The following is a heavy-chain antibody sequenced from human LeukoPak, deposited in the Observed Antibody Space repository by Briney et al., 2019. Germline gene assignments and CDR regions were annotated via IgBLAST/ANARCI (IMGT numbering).Heavy chain of an antibody. V-gene: IGHV3-30*18. CDR3: AKGAHSSSSPN. D-gene: IGHD6-13*01. CDR1: GFNFGNYA. CDR2: ISFDGSGK. J-gene: IGHJ4*02. Sequence: GGSLRLSCAASGFNFGNYAMHWVRQAPGKGLEWVAFISFDGSGKYYVESVKGRFTISRDNSKNTLYLQMNSLRAEDTAVYYCAKGAHSSSSPNWGQGTLVTVSS.